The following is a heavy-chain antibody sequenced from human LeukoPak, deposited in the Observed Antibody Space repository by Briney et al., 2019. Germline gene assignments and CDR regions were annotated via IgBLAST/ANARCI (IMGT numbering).Heavy chain of an antibody. CDR1: GFTFSSYA. Sequence: GGSLRLSCAASGFTFSSYAMSWVRQAPGKGLEWVSAISGSGGSTYYADSVKGRFTISRDNSKNTLCLQMNSLRAEDTAVYYCAKDRVGIVVVVAAVFDYWGQGTLVTVSS. CDR3: AKDRVGIVVVVAAVFDY. J-gene: IGHJ4*02. D-gene: IGHD2-15*01. CDR2: ISGSGGST. V-gene: IGHV3-23*01.